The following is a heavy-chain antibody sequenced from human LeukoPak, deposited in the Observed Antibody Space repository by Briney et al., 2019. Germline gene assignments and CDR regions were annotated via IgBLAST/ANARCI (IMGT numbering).Heavy chain of an antibody. CDR3: ARILYDILTGCFDY. CDR2: IYYSGST. D-gene: IGHD3-9*01. V-gene: IGHV4-39*07. Sequence: SSETLSLTCTVSGGSISSSSYYWGWIRQPPGKGLEWIGSIYYSGSTYYNPSLKSRVTISVDTSKNQFSLKLSSVTAADTAVYYCARILYDILTGCFDYWGQGTLVTVSS. CDR1: GGSISSSSYY. J-gene: IGHJ4*02.